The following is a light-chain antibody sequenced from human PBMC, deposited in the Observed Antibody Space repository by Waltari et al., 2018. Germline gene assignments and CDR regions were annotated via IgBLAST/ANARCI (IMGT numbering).Light chain of an antibody. Sequence: EIVLTQSPGTLSLSPGERATLSCRASQSVVSSLAWYQRKPGQAPRLLIYDTSNRATGVPERFSGSGSGTDFSLPISRLEPEDFAVYYCQMYVRLPVTFGQGTKVEIK. J-gene: IGKJ1*01. V-gene: IGKV3-20*01. CDR3: QMYVRLPVT. CDR1: QSVVSS. CDR2: DTS.